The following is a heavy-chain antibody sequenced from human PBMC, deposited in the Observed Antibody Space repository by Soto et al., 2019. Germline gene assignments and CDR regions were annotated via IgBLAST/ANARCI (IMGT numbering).Heavy chain of an antibody. V-gene: IGHV4-61*01. J-gene: IGHJ4*02. CDR1: DGSVSSGSYY. Sequence: VQLQESGPGLVKPSETLSLTCTVSDGSVSSGSYYWSWIRQPPGKGLEWIGYIYYSGSTNYNPSLKSRVTISVDTSKNQFSLKLSSVTAADTAVYYCARVRSSGDSLGYWGQGTLVTVSS. D-gene: IGHD3-22*01. CDR2: IYYSGST. CDR3: ARVRSSGDSLGY.